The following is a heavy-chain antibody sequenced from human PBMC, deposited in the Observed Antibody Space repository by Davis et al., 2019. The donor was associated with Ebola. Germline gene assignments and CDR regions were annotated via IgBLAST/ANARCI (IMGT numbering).Heavy chain of an antibody. CDR2: IHRDGSPT. Sequence: HTGGSLRLSCAASGFTFSGYWMHWVRQAPGKGLVWVSRIHRDGSPTNYADSVKGRFTISRDNAKNTLYLQMNSLRAEDTAVYYCARDSFWSGYYYYYYYMDVWGKGTTVTVSS. V-gene: IGHV3-74*01. J-gene: IGHJ6*03. CDR1: GFTFSGYW. D-gene: IGHD3-3*01. CDR3: ARDSFWSGYYYYYYYMDV.